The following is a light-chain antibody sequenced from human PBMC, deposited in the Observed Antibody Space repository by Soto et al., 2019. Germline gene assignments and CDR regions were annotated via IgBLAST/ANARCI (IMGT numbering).Light chain of an antibody. CDR3: QKYNNAPWT. J-gene: IGKJ1*01. V-gene: IGKV1-27*01. CDR1: QDITNY. CDR2: AAS. Sequence: DIQMTQSPSSLSASVGDRVTITCRASQDITNYVAWYQQKAGKVPKLLIYAASTLQPGVPSRFSGSGSGTDFTLTISSLQPEDVATYYCQKYNNAPWTFGQGTKVEIK.